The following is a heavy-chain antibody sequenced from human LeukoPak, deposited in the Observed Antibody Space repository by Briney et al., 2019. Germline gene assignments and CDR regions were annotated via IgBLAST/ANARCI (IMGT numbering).Heavy chain of an antibody. CDR1: GFTFSNSW. V-gene: IGHV3-7*01. J-gene: IGHJ6*04. CDR2: IKEDGSDK. CDR3: VRESDVWSGPGIGRPLDV. Sequence: GGSLRLSCLASGFTFSNSWMTWVRQAPGRGLEWVANIKEDGSDKQYVDSVRGRFTISRDNARNSVSLQMDGLRAEDTAVYHCVRESDVWSGPGIGRPLDVWGKGTTVTVSS. D-gene: IGHD3-3*01.